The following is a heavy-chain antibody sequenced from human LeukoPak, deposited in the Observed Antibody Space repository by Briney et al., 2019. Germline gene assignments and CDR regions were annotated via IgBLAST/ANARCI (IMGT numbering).Heavy chain of an antibody. CDR2: IYTSGST. Sequence: NPSETLSLTCTVSGGSISSYYWSWIRQPAGKGLEWIGRIYTSGSTNYNPSLKSRVTISVDTSKNQFSLKLSSVTAADTAVYYCARAPIVVVPAAPNYYYYYMDVWGKGTTVTISS. V-gene: IGHV4-4*07. J-gene: IGHJ6*03. D-gene: IGHD2-2*01. CDR3: ARAPIVVVPAAPNYYYYYMDV. CDR1: GGSISSYY.